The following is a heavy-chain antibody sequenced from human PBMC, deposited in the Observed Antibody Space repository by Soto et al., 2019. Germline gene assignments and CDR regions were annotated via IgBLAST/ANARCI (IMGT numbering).Heavy chain of an antibody. CDR2: ISSSGSTI. CDR1: GFTFSSYE. CDR3: ARDLKYYDILTGYYRRSTGAEYFQH. V-gene: IGHV3-48*03. Sequence: EVQLVESGGGLVQPGGSLRLSCAASGFTFSSYEMNWVRQAPGKGLEWVSYISSSGSTIYYADSVKGRFTISRDNAKNSLYLQMNSLRAEDTAVYYCARDLKYYDILTGYYRRSTGAEYFQHWGQGTLVTVSS. J-gene: IGHJ1*01. D-gene: IGHD3-9*01.